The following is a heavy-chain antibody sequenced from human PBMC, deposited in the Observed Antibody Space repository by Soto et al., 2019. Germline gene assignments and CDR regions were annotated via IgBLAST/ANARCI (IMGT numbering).Heavy chain of an antibody. CDR2: IYYSGST. D-gene: IGHD2-2*01. CDR3: AVRVGYCSSTSCSIYYFDY. CDR1: GGSISSSSYY. V-gene: IGHV4-39*01. J-gene: IGHJ4*02. Sequence: SETLSLTCTVSGGSISSSSYYWGWIRQPPGKGLEWIGSIYYSGSTYYNPSLKSRVTISVDTSKNQFSLKLSSVTAADTAVYYCAVRVGYCSSTSCSIYYFDYWGQGTLVTVSS.